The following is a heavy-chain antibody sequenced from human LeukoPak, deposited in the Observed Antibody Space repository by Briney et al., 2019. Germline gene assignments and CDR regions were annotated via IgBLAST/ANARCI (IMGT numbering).Heavy chain of an antibody. J-gene: IGHJ3*02. V-gene: IGHV3-64*01. D-gene: IGHD4-17*01. CDR3: ARDSTVFDAFDI. CDR1: GFTFRNYA. Sequence: GGSLRLSCAASGFTFRNYAMHWVRQAPGKGLEYVSGISKNGGTTSYGNSVKGRFTISRDTSKNTLYLQMGSLRAEDMAIYYCARDSTVFDAFDIWGQGTMVTVP. CDR2: ISKNGGTT.